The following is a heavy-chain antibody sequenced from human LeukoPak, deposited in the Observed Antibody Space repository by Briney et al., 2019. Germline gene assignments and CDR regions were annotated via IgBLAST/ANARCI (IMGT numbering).Heavy chain of an antibody. D-gene: IGHD1-20*01. Sequence: SVKVSCKASGGTFSSYAISWLRQAPGQGLEWMGGIIPIFGTANYAQKFQGRVTMTTDTSTSTAYMELRSLRSDDTAVYYCAREGITGIPDYWGQGTLVTVSS. CDR2: IIPIFGTA. J-gene: IGHJ4*02. CDR3: AREGITGIPDY. V-gene: IGHV1-69*05. CDR1: GGTFSSYA.